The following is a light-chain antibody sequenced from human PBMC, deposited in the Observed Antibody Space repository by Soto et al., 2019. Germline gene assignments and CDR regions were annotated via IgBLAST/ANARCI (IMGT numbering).Light chain of an antibody. J-gene: IGLJ1*01. V-gene: IGLV2-18*01. CDR2: EVS. CDR1: SSDVGSYNR. CDR3: SLYTSSSTYV. Sequence: QAALTQPASVSGSPGQSVTISCTGTSSDVGSYNRVSWYQQPPVTAPKLMICEVSNRPSGVPDRFSGSKSGNTASLTISGLQSEDEADYYCSLYTSSSTYVFGTGTKVTVL.